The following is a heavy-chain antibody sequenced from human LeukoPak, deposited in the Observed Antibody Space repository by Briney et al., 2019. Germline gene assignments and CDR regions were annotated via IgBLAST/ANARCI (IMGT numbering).Heavy chain of an antibody. V-gene: IGHV3-23*01. Sequence: GGSLRLSCEASGFTFSNNVMNWVRQAPGKGLEWVSSIRGSGDVTYYADSVKGRFTISRDNAKNSLYLQMNSLRAEDTAVYYCARDYYDSSGYYDLGGWGQGTLVTVSS. CDR3: ARDYYDSSGYYDLGG. CDR2: IRGSGDVT. CDR1: GFTFSNNV. D-gene: IGHD3-22*01. J-gene: IGHJ4*02.